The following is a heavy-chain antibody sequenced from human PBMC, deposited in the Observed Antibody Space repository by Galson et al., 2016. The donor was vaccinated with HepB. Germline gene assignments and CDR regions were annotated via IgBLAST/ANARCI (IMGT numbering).Heavy chain of an antibody. CDR1: GYSFTSYD. V-gene: IGHV1-8*01. CDR3: ARGYDTAGYFSDAFDF. J-gene: IGHJ3*01. D-gene: IGHD3-22*01. Sequence: SVKVSCKASGYSFTSYDISWVRQATGQGLEYMGWMNPNSDNTDYTQKFQGRVTMTRDTSISTAYMELSSLGSEDTAVYYCARGYDTAGYFSDAFDFWGQGTMVTVSS. CDR2: MNPNSDNT.